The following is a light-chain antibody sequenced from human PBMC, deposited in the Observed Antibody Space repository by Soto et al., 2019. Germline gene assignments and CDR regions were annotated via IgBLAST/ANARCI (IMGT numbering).Light chain of an antibody. V-gene: IGLV2-14*01. Sequence: QSALTQPASVSGSPGQSITISCTGSSSDVGGYKYVSWYQQHPGKAPQLMIYEDTNRPSGVSNRFSGSKSGNTASLIISGLQAEDEANYYCISYTSSSTWVFGGGTKLTVL. J-gene: IGLJ3*02. CDR1: SSDVGGYKY. CDR2: EDT. CDR3: ISYTSSSTWV.